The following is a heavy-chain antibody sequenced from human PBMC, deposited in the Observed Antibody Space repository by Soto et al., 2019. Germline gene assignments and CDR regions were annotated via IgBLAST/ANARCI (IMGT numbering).Heavy chain of an antibody. CDR3: AGDKYQLLYNWFDP. J-gene: IGHJ5*02. Sequence: QVQLVQSGAEVKKPGSSVKVSYKASGGTLSSYSISWVRQAPGQGLEWMGGIVHPSGTATYAQKFQGRVTITADASTSTAYMELTSLSSADTAVYYCAGDKYQLLYNWFDPWGQGTLVTVSS. D-gene: IGHD2-2*01. V-gene: IGHV1-69*01. CDR1: GGTLSSYS. CDR2: IVHPSGTA.